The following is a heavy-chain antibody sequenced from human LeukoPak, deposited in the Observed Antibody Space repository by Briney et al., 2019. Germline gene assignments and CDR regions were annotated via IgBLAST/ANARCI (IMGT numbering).Heavy chain of an antibody. CDR3: AKGPNSSGYYYAEYFQH. CDR1: GFTFSSYG. V-gene: IGHV3-30*18. Sequence: PGGFLRLSCAASGFTFSSYGMHWVRQAPGKGLEWVAVISYDGSNKYYADSVKGRFTISRDNSKNTLYLQMNSLRAEDTAVYYCAKGPNSSGYYYAEYFQHWGQGTLVTVSS. D-gene: IGHD3-22*01. CDR2: ISYDGSNK. J-gene: IGHJ1*01.